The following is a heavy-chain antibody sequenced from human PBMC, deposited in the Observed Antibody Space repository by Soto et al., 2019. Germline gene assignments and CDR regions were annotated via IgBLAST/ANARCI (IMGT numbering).Heavy chain of an antibody. V-gene: IGHV1-18*01. Sequence: QVQLVQSGAEVKKPGASVKVSCKASGYTFTSYGISWVRQAPGQGLEWMGWISACNGNTKYAQKLQGRVTMTTDTSTRTAYMELRSLRFDGTAVYYCASDYGFGELFDPWGQGTLVTVSS. CDR1: GYTFTSYG. D-gene: IGHD3-10*01. J-gene: IGHJ5*02. CDR3: ASDYGFGELFDP. CDR2: ISACNGNT.